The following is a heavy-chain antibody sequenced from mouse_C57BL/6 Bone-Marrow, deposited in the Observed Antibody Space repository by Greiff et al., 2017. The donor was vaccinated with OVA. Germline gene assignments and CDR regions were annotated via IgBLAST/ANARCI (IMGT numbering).Heavy chain of an antibody. CDR1: GYSITSGYY. CDR2: ISYDGSN. V-gene: IGHV3-6*01. J-gene: IGHJ3*01. D-gene: IGHD1-1*01. Sequence: VQLKESGPGLVKPSQSLSLTCSVTGYSITSGYYWNWIRQFPGNKLEWMGYISYDGSNNYNPSLKNRIPITRDTSKNQFFLKLNSVTTEDTATEDCARDRDYGSSYPWFADWGQGTLVTVSA. CDR3: ARDRDYGSSYPWFAD.